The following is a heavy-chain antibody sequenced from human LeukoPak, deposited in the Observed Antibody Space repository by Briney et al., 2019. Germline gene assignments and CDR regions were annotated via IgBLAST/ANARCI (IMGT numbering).Heavy chain of an antibody. CDR2: IYYSGST. Sequence: TLSLTCPVSGGSISSGDYYWSWIRQPPGKGLEWIGYIYYSGSTYYNPSLKSRVTISVDTSKNQFSLKLSSVTAADTAVYYCARDHCSSTSCPPDVWGKGTTVTVSS. J-gene: IGHJ6*04. V-gene: IGHV4-30-4*08. CDR1: GGSISSGDYY. D-gene: IGHD2-2*01. CDR3: ARDHCSSTSCPPDV.